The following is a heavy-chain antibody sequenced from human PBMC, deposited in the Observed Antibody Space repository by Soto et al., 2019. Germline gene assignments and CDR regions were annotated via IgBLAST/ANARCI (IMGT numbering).Heavy chain of an antibody. Sequence: EVQLVESGGGLVQPGGSLRLSCEASAFTLSSYWMSWVRQAPGKGLEWVANIKPDGSEKYYVDSVKGRFTISRDNTKNSLYLQMSTVRPEDTAIYYCARDYDFGFDIWGQGTLVTVSS. V-gene: IGHV3-7*01. CDR3: ARDYDFGFDI. D-gene: IGHD3-22*01. CDR2: IKPDGSEK. J-gene: IGHJ3*02. CDR1: AFTLSSYW.